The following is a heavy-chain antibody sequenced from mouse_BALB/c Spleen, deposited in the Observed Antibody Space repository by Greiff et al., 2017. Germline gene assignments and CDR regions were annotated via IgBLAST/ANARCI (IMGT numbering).Heavy chain of an antibody. CDR2: ISTYNGNT. Sequence: VQLQQSGPEVVRPGVSVKISCKGSGYTFTDYAMHWVKQSHAKSLEWIGVISTYNGNTNYNQKFKGKATMTVDKSSSTAYMELARLTSEDSAISYCERSLHYGSRDHYFDYWGQGTTLTVSS. CDR3: ERSLHYGSRDHYFDY. CDR1: GYTFTDYA. D-gene: IGHD1-1*01. J-gene: IGHJ2*01. V-gene: IGHV1-67*01.